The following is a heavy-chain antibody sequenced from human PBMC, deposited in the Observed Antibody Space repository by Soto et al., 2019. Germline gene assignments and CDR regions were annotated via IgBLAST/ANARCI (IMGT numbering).Heavy chain of an antibody. Sequence: WGSLRLSCAASGFTFRSNSMSWVRQAPGKGLEWVSSISSGGSGIYYADSLKGRFTISRDNAKNSLYLQMDSLRAEDTAVYYCARRYCTNGVCPFDSWGQGTLVTVSS. J-gene: IGHJ4*02. CDR1: GFTFRSNS. D-gene: IGHD2-8*01. CDR2: ISSGGSGI. CDR3: ARRYCTNGVCPFDS. V-gene: IGHV3-21*01.